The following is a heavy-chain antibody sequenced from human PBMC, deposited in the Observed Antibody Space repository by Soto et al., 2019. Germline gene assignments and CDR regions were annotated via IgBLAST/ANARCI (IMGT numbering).Heavy chain of an antibody. Sequence: EVHLLDSGGGLVQPGGSLRLSCAASGFTFSNYVMSWVRQAPGKGLDWVSSISGSGDNTYYADSVKGRFTISRDNSKNTLFLQMNSLRADDTAVYYCAKLPLVLALCCDYWGKGTLVTVSS. V-gene: IGHV3-23*01. CDR2: ISGSGDNT. CDR1: GFTFSNYV. J-gene: IGHJ4*02. CDR3: AKLPLVLALCCDY. D-gene: IGHD3-10*02.